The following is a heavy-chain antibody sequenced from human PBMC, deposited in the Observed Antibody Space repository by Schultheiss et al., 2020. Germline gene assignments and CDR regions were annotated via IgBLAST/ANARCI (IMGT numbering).Heavy chain of an antibody. CDR3: ARVGSGSDYYYYGMDV. V-gene: IGHV3-11*04. D-gene: IGHD1-26*01. CDR1: GFTFSDYY. Sequence: GGSLRLSCAASGFTFSDYYMSWIRQAPGKGLEWVSYISSSSSTIYYADSVKGRFTISRDNAKNSLYLQMNSLRAEDTAVYYCARVGSGSDYYYYGMDVWGQGTTVTVSS. J-gene: IGHJ6*02. CDR2: ISSSSSTI.